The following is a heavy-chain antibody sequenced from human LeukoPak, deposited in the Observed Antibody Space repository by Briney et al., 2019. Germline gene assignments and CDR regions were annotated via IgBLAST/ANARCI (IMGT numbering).Heavy chain of an antibody. D-gene: IGHD5-18*01. CDR3: AEDARRLDTYAFDI. V-gene: IGHV3-9*01. J-gene: IGHJ3*02. CDR1: GFTFDDYA. CDR2: ISWNSGSI. Sequence: GGSLRLSCAASGFTFDDYAMHWVRQAPGKGLEWVSGISWNSGSIGYADSVKGRFTISRDNAKNTLYLQMNSLRAEDTALYYCAEDARRLDTYAFDILVQATMVTDSS.